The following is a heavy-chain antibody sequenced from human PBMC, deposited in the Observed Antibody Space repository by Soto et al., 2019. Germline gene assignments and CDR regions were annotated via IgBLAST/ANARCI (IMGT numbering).Heavy chain of an antibody. Sequence: EVQLLESGGGVVQPGGSLRLSCVASGFNFKKFAMSWVRQAPGEGLEWVSGISCCGGSTSYADSVKGRFSIARDDSTNTLSLQMNNLRVEDTAQYYCAKDDGEQWLLPHLEKWGQGTLVTVS. CDR2: ISCCGGST. CDR3: AKDDGEQWLLPHLEK. D-gene: IGHD6-19*01. J-gene: IGHJ4*02. V-gene: IGHV3-23*01. CDR1: GFNFKKFA.